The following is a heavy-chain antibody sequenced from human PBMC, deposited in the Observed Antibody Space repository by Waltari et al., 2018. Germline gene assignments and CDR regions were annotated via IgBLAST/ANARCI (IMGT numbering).Heavy chain of an antibody. D-gene: IGHD6-19*01. CDR2: IYTSGGT. Sequence: QVQLQESGPGLVKPSQTLSLTCTVSGGSISSGSYYWSWIRQPAGKGLEWIGRIYTSGGTTYTPSLKSRVTISVDTSKTHFSLKLSSVTAADTAVYYCARSLIRVGYSSGWPAVGDAFDIWGQGTMVTVSS. J-gene: IGHJ3*02. CDR3: ARSLIRVGYSSGWPAVGDAFDI. CDR1: GGSISSGSYY. V-gene: IGHV4-61*02.